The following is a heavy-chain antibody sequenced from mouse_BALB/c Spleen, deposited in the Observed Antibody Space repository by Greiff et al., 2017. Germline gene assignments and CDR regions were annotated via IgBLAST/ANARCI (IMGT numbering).Heavy chain of an antibody. CDR1: GYTFTSYW. D-gene: IGHD2-14*01. CDR2: IYPGDGDT. CDR3: ARGLGRPFAY. Sequence: QVQLQQSGAELARPGASVKLSCKASGYTFTSYWMQWVKQRPGQGLEWIGAIYPGDGDTRYTQKFKGKATLTADKSSSTAYMQLSSLASEDSAVYYCARGLGRPFAYWGQGTLVTVSA. V-gene: IGHV1-87*01. J-gene: IGHJ3*01.